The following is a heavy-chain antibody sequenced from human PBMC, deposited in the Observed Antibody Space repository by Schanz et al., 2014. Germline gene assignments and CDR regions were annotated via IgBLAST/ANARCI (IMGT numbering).Heavy chain of an antibody. Sequence: EVQLLESGGGLVQPGGSLRLSCAASEFTFSTDAMSWVRQAPGKGLEWLSVISASGGDTYYADSVKGRFTISRDNSKNTLFLQMNSLRVEDSAIYYCAKDISDTSGKDDYWGQGTLVTVSS. CDR1: EFTFSTDA. CDR3: AKDISDTSGKDDY. CDR2: ISASGGDT. D-gene: IGHD3-22*01. J-gene: IGHJ4*02. V-gene: IGHV3-23*01.